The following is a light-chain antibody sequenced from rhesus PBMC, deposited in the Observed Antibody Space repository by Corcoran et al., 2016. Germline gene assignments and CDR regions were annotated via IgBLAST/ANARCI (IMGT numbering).Light chain of an antibody. V-gene: IGKV1-94*01. CDR1: QDIKKE. CDR2: AAS. CDR3: LQDYSIPST. J-gene: IGKJ1*01. Sequence: DIQMTQSPFSLSASVGDRVTVTCRASQDIKKESSWYQQKPGKAPTVLIYAASTLQTGVSSRFSGSGSGTDYTLTITSLQPEDVATYYCLQDYSIPSTFGQGTKVKIK.